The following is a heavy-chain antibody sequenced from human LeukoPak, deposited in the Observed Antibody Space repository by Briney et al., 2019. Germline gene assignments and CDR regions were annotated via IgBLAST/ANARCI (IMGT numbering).Heavy chain of an antibody. J-gene: IGHJ6*03. CDR3: ARDKLTGTTNWLPFEYYYYYMDV. V-gene: IGHV3-7*01. CDR2: IKQDGSEK. Sequence: GGSLRLSCAASGFTFSSYWMSWVRQAPGKGLEGVANIKQDGSEKYYVDSVKGRFTISRDNAKNSLYLQMNSLRAEDTAVYYCARDKLTGTTNWLPFEYYYYYMDVWGKGTTVTVSS. D-gene: IGHD1-7*01. CDR1: GFTFSSYW.